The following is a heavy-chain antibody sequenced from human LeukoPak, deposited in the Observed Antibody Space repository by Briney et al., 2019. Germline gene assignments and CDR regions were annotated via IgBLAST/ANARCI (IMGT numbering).Heavy chain of an antibody. CDR1: GYIFTNYW. D-gene: IGHD3-22*01. CDR2: IYPGDSDP. V-gene: IGHV5-51*01. J-gene: IGHJ4*02. Sequence: GESLKISCTVSGYIFTNYWIGGVRQLPGKGREWMGVIYPGDSDPRYSASFEGQVTISADKSTSTAYLQWSSLKASDTAMYFCARHRAENANFYDDTFYYFLDYWGQGTLVTVSS. CDR3: ARHRAENANFYDDTFYYFLDY.